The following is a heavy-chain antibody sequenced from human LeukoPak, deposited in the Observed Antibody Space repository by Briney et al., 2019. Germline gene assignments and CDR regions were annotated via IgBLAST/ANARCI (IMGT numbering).Heavy chain of an antibody. V-gene: IGHV1-18*01. D-gene: IGHD6-19*01. CDR2: ISAYNGNT. CDR1: GYTFTNYG. Sequence: ASVKVSCKASGYTFTNYGVSWVRQAPGQGLEWMGWISAYNGNTNYAQKLQGRVTMTTDTSTSTAYMELRSLRSDDTAMYYCARDPFDSSGGHGWFDPWGQGTLVTVSS. CDR3: ARDPFDSSGGHGWFDP. J-gene: IGHJ5*02.